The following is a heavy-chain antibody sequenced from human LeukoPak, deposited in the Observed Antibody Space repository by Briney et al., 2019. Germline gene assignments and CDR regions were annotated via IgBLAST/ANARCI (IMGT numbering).Heavy chain of an antibody. CDR2: IYYSGST. CDR1: GGSISSSSYY. Sequence: SETLSLTCTVSGGSISSSSYYWGWIRQPPGKGLEWIGSIYYSGSTYYNPSLKSRVTISVDTSKNQFSLKLSSVTAADTAVYYCARGPINHGIAAPFDPWGQGTLVTVSS. D-gene: IGHD6-6*01. CDR3: ARGPINHGIAAPFDP. J-gene: IGHJ5*02. V-gene: IGHV4-39*07.